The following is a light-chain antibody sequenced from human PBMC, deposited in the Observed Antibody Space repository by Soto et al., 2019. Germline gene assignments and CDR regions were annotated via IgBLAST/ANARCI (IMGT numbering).Light chain of an antibody. Sequence: QSALTQPPSASGTPGQRVTISCSGSSSNIGSSAVNWFQQLPGTAPKLLIYSNNQRPSGVPDRFSGSKSGTSDSLAISGLQSEDEADYYCAAWDDSLNGYVFGTGTKVTVL. V-gene: IGLV1-44*01. CDR1: SSNIGSSA. CDR3: AAWDDSLNGYV. CDR2: SNN. J-gene: IGLJ1*01.